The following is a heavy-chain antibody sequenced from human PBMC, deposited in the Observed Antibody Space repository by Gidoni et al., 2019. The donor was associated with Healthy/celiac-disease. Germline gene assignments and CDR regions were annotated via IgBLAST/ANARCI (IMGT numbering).Heavy chain of an antibody. D-gene: IGHD6-6*01. CDR1: GFTFSSYA. CDR2: ISGSGGSS. Sequence: EVQLVESGGGLVQPGGSLRPSCAASGFTFSSYAMRWVRQAPGKGLGWVSAISGSGGSSYDAGSVKGRFTISRDNSKNTLYLQMNSLRAADTAVYYCAKVEAARPGYYYYGMDVWGQGTTVTVSS. V-gene: IGHV3-23*04. CDR3: AKVEAARPGYYYYGMDV. J-gene: IGHJ6*02.